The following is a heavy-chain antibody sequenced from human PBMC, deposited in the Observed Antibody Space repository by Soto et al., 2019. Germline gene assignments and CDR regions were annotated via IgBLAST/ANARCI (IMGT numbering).Heavy chain of an antibody. CDR1: GGSISSGGYY. V-gene: IGHV4-31*03. CDR2: IYYSGST. Sequence: SETLSLTCTVSGGSISSGGYYWSWIRQHPGKGLEWIGYIYYSGSTYYNPSLKSRVTISVDRSKNQFSLKLSSVTAADTAVYYCASVYCSGGSCYALDPWGQGTLVTVSS. D-gene: IGHD2-15*01. J-gene: IGHJ5*02. CDR3: ASVYCSGGSCYALDP.